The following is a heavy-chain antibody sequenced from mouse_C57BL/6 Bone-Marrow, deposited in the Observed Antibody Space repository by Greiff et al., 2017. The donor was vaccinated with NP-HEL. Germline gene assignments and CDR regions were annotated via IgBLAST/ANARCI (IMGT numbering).Heavy chain of an antibody. CDR3: ARTPYYHGPYYAMDY. CDR2: ISNGGGST. CDR1: GFTFSDYY. J-gene: IGHJ4*01. Sequence: DVQLVESGGGLVQPGGSLKLSCAASGFTFSDYYMYWVRQTPEKRLEWVAYISNGGGSTYYPDPVQGRFPISSDNAKNTLYLQMRRLKSEDTAMYYWARTPYYHGPYYAMDYWGQGTSVTVSS. V-gene: IGHV5-12*01. D-gene: IGHD1-1*01.